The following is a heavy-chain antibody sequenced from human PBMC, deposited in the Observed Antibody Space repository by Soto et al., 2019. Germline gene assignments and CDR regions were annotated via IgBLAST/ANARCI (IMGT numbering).Heavy chain of an antibody. Sequence: PGWSLSLYLAASRFIFSEYYMSWIRQAPGKGLEWVSYISSSSSYTNYADSVKGRFTISRDNAKNSLYLQMNSLRAEDTAVYYCARDVRGYSGYDGPYYFDYWGQGTLVTVSS. CDR3: ARDVRGYSGYDGPYYFDY. CDR1: RFIFSEYY. V-gene: IGHV3-11*05. CDR2: ISSSSSYT. J-gene: IGHJ4*02. D-gene: IGHD5-12*01.